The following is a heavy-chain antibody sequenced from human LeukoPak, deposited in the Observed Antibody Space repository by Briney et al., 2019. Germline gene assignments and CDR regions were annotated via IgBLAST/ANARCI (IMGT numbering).Heavy chain of an antibody. D-gene: IGHD6-13*01. V-gene: IGHV3-30*03. CDR3: AREEQQLYLGVFDY. J-gene: IGHJ4*02. CDR1: GFTFSSYG. CDR2: ISYDGSNK. Sequence: QSGGSLRLSCAASGFTFSSYGMHWVRQAPGKGLEWVAVISYDGSNKYYADSVKGRFTISRDNSKNTLYLQMNSLRAEDTAVYYCAREEQQLYLGVFDYWGQGTLVTVSS.